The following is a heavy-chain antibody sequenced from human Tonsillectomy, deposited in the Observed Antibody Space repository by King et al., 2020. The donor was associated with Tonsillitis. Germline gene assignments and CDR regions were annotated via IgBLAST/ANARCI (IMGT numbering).Heavy chain of an antibody. CDR1: GFTFSSYA. Sequence: VQLVESGGGVVQPGRSLRLSCAASGFTFSSYAMHWVRQAPGKGLEWVAVISYDGSNKYYADSVKGRFTISRDNSKNTLYRQMNSLRAEDTAVYYCARDGDCGVDCYSGGDLDYWGQGTLVTVCS. CDR2: ISYDGSNK. V-gene: IGHV3-30-3*01. D-gene: IGHD2-21*02. CDR3: ARDGDCGVDCYSGGDLDY. J-gene: IGHJ4*02.